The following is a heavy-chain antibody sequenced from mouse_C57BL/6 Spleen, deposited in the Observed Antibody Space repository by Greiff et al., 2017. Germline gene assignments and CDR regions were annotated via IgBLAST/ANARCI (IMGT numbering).Heavy chain of an antibody. CDR2: IYPGSGNT. D-gene: IGHD1-1*01. V-gene: IGHV1-76*01. CDR1: GYTFTDYY. J-gene: IGHJ3*01. CDR3: ARHYYGSSYDLAY. Sequence: QVQLQQSGAELAKPGASVKLSCKASGYTFTDYYINWVKQRPGQGLEWIARIYPGSGNTYYNEKFKGKATLTAEKSSSTAYMQLSSLTSEDSAVYFCARHYYGSSYDLAYWGQGTLVTVSA.